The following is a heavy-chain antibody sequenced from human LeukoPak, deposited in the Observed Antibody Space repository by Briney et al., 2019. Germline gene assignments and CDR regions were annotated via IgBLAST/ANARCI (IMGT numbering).Heavy chain of an antibody. CDR2: INPSGGST. CDR1: GYTFTGYY. CDR3: ARLSLTWAGTYYTHTNAFDI. Sequence: GASVKVSCKASGYTFTGYYMHWVRQAPGQGLEWMGIINPSGGSTSYAQKFQGRVTTTRDTSTSTVYMELSSLRSEDTAVYYCARLSLTWAGTYYTHTNAFDIWGQGTMVTVSS. V-gene: IGHV1-46*01. J-gene: IGHJ3*02. D-gene: IGHD3-10*01.